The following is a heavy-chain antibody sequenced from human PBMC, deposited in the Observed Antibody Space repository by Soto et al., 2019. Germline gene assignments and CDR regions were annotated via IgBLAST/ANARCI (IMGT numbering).Heavy chain of an antibody. J-gene: IGHJ4*02. CDR3: ARAEYSSSWFDY. CDR2: IYYSGST. Sequence: SETLSLTCTVSGGSISSLYWSWIRQPPGKGLEWIGYIYYSGSTNYNPPLKSRVTISVDTSKNQFSLKLSSVTAADTAVYYCARAEYSSSWFDYWGQGTLVTVSS. CDR1: GGSISSLY. D-gene: IGHD6-13*01. V-gene: IGHV4-59*01.